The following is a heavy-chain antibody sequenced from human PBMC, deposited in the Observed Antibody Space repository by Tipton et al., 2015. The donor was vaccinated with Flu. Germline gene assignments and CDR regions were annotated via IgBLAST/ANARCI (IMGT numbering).Heavy chain of an antibody. D-gene: IGHD3-10*01. V-gene: IGHV1-18*01. Sequence: VQLVQSGGEVKKPGASVKVSCKASGYYFTHYGITWVRQAPGQRLEWMGWISTYDGKTNYAQNFQGRVTMTTDTSTRTVYMELRSLRSDDTAVYYCARGERGVISPSTWFESWGQGTLVIVSS. CDR1: GYYFTHYG. CDR2: ISTYDGKT. J-gene: IGHJ5*01. CDR3: ARGERGVISPSTWFES.